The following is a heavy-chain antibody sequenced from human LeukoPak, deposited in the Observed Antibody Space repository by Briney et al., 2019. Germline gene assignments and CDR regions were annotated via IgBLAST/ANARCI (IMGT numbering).Heavy chain of an antibody. J-gene: IGHJ4*02. D-gene: IGHD5-18*01. CDR3: ARARQIQLRHNMPFNY. CDR2: ISHSGST. Sequence: SETLSLTCAVYGGSFSGYYWSWIRQPPGKGLEWIGEISHSGSTNYNPSLKSRVTISVDTSKNQFSLKLSSVTAADTALYYCARARQIQLRHNMPFNYWGQGTLVTVSS. V-gene: IGHV4-34*01. CDR1: GGSFSGYY.